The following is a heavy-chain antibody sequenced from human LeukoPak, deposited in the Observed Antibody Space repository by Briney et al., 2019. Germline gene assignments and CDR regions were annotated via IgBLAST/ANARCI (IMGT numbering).Heavy chain of an antibody. D-gene: IGHD6-13*01. Sequence: ASVKVSCKASGYTFTGYYMHWVRQAPGQGLEWMGWINPNSGDTNYAQKFQGRVTMTRDTSISTAYMELSRLRSDDTAVYYCARDSGYSSSWPKYHYYYMDVWGKGTTVTVSS. CDR2: INPNSGDT. V-gene: IGHV1-2*02. CDR1: GYTFTGYY. J-gene: IGHJ6*03. CDR3: ARDSGYSSSWPKYHYYYMDV.